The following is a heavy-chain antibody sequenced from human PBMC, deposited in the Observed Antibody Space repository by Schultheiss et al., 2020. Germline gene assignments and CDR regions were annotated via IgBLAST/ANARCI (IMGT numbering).Heavy chain of an antibody. CDR1: GFTFSSYW. CDR3: ARASLNYYDSSGDWYFDL. V-gene: IGHV3-74*01. CDR2: INSDGSST. D-gene: IGHD3-22*01. J-gene: IGHJ2*01. Sequence: GESLKISCAASGFTFSSYWMHWVRQAPGEGLVWVSRINSDGSSTSYADSVKGRFTISRDNAKNTLYLQMNSLRAEDTAVYYCARASLNYYDSSGDWYFDLWGRGTLVTVSS.